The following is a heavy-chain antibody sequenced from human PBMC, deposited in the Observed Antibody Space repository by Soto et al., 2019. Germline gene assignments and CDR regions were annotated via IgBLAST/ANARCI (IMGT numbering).Heavy chain of an antibody. D-gene: IGHD6-6*01. J-gene: IGHJ6*03. CDR2: ISSNGVGT. Sequence: EVQLAESGGGLAQPGGSLRLSCAASGFTLSGYAMDWVRQAPGKGLEYVSGISSNGVGTYYANSVQGRFTISRDNSKNTVYIQMGSLRPKDIDVYYCARRARPDFYYMDVWGKGATVTVSS. V-gene: IGHV3-64*01. CDR1: GFTLSGYA. CDR3: ARRARPDFYYMDV.